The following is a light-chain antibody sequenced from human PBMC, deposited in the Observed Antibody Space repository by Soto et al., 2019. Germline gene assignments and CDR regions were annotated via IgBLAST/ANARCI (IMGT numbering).Light chain of an antibody. CDR3: QQYGSSPPT. CDR2: GAS. J-gene: IGKJ1*01. V-gene: IGKV3-20*01. Sequence: IVWTQSPGTLSLSPGDRATLACRASQSMSNSNLAWYQHKPGQAPRLLIYGASNRATGIPDRFSGSGSGTDFILTINRLEPEDFALYSCQQYGSSPPTFGQGTKVDIK. CDR1: QSMSNSN.